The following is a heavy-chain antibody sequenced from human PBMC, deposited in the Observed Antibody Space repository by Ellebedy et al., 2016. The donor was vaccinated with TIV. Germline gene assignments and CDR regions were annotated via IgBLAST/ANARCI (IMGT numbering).Heavy chain of an antibody. Sequence: ASVKVSCKTSGDTLSRYAISWVRQAPGQGLEWMGGIIPILGVPNYAQKFLGRLTNTADESTSTVYMELSSLRSEDTAVYYCARDVEELGRKNYGMDVWGQGTTVIVSS. D-gene: IGHD7-27*01. V-gene: IGHV1-69*10. CDR1: GDTLSRYA. CDR2: IIPILGVP. J-gene: IGHJ6*02. CDR3: ARDVEELGRKNYGMDV.